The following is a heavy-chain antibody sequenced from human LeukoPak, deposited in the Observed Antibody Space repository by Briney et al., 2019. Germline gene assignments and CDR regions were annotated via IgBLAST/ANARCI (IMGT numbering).Heavy chain of an antibody. CDR1: GGTFSSYA. CDR2: IIPIFGTA. D-gene: IGHD4-17*01. CDR3: ARGGYGDYRFDY. V-gene: IGHV1-69*13. J-gene: IGHJ4*02. Sequence: SLKVSCKASGGTFSSYAISWVRQAPGQGLEWMGGIIPIFGTANYAQKFQGRVTITADESTSTAYMELSSLRSEDTAVYYCARGGYGDYRFDYWGQGTLVTVSS.